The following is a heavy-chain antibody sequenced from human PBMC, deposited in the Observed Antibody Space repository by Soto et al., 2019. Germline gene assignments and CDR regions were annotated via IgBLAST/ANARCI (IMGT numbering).Heavy chain of an antibody. CDR3: AKIGITIFGVAFTKGAFDI. CDR1: GFTFSSYA. CDR2: ISGSGGST. Sequence: GGSLRLSCAASGFTFSSYAMSWVRQAPGKGLEWVSAISGSGGSTYYADSVKGRFTISRDNSKNTLYLQMNSLRAEDTAVYYCAKIGITIFGVAFTKGAFDIWGQGTMVTVSS. J-gene: IGHJ3*02. D-gene: IGHD3-3*01. V-gene: IGHV3-23*01.